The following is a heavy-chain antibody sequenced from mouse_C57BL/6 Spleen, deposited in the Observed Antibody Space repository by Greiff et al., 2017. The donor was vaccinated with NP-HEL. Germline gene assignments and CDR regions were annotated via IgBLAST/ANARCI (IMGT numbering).Heavy chain of an antibody. J-gene: IGHJ4*01. D-gene: IGHD1-1*01. CDR2: IDPSDSYT. Sequence: QVQLQQPGAELVRPGTSVKLSCKASGYTFTSYWMHWVKQRPGQGLEWIGVIDPSDSYTNYNQKFKGKATLTVDTSSSTAYMQLSSLTSEDSAVYYCARWYYGSLYAMDYWGQGTSVTVSS. V-gene: IGHV1-59*01. CDR3: ARWYYGSLYAMDY. CDR1: GYTFTSYW.